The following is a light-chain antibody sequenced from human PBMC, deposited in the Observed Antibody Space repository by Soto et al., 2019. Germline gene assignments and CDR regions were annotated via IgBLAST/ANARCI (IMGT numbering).Light chain of an antibody. CDR2: GAS. CDR3: QQYNNWPHT. Sequence: EIVMTQSPATLSVSPGERATLSCRASQTVNNNLAWYQQKPGQAPRLLIYGASARPTGIPARFSGSGSGTEFTLTISSLQSEDFAVYYCQQYNNWPHTFGGGTKVEIK. CDR1: QTVNNN. J-gene: IGKJ4*01. V-gene: IGKV3-15*01.